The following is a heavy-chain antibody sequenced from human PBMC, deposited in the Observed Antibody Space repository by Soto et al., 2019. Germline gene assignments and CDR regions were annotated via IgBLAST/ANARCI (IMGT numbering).Heavy chain of an antibody. J-gene: IGHJ4*02. CDR2: IYYSGST. CDR3: AREHGENMDFDY. CDR1: GDSISSSGHY. D-gene: IGHD4-17*01. Sequence: TLSLSCAVSGDSISSSGHYWTWIRQRPGQGLEWIGYIYYSGSTFYNPSLKSRITISADMSKNQFSLRLRSVTAADTAVYYCAREHGENMDFDYWGQGTLVTVSS. V-gene: IGHV4-31*11.